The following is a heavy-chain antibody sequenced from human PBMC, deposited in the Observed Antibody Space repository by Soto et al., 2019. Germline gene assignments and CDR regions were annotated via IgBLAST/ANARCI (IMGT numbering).Heavy chain of an antibody. J-gene: IGHJ4*02. CDR2: IWYDGSNK. V-gene: IGHV3-33*01. CDR1: GFTFSSYG. CDR3: ARDNGTYYDFWSGPLGY. D-gene: IGHD3-3*01. Sequence: QVQLVESGGGVVQPGRSLRLSCAASGFTFSSYGMHWVRQAPGKGLEWVAVIWYDGSNKYYADSVKGRFTISRDNSKNXRYLQMNSLRAEDTAVYYCARDNGTYYDFWSGPLGYWGQGTLVTVSS.